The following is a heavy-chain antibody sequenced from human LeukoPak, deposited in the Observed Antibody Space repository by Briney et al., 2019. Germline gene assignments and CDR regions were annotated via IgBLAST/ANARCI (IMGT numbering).Heavy chain of an antibody. CDR3: VKAPVTICRGAFCYPFVY. J-gene: IGHJ4*02. V-gene: IGHV3-23*01. CDR1: GFTFSSYA. CDR2: ICVTVTT. D-gene: IGHD2-15*01. Sequence: GGSLRLSCAASGFTFSSYAMSWVPQAPGKGLEWVSDICVTVTTYYAESVKGRVTISRDSSKKTLFVLMNRITPETTALYYCVKAPVTICRGAFCYPFVYWGLGTLVTDSS.